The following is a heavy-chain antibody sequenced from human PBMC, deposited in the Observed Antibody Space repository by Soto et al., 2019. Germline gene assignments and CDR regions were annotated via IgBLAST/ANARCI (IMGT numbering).Heavy chain of an antibody. CDR3: ARGGVSTRTFDY. CDR1: GYNFAGYW. D-gene: IGHD3-3*01. V-gene: IGHV5-51*01. Sequence: PGESLKISCKGSGYNFAGYWIAWVRQMPGKGLELMGIIYPSDSDTRYRPSFQGQVTISADKSISSAYLQWSSLRTSDTAMYYCARGGVSTRTFDYWGQGTPVTVSS. J-gene: IGHJ4*02. CDR2: IYPSDSDT.